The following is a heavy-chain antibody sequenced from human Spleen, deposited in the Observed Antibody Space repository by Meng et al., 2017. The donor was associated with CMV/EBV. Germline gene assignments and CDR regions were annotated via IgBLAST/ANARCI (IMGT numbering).Heavy chain of an antibody. J-gene: IGHJ5*01. CDR2: VYHSGST. D-gene: IGHD4-17*01. CDR3: ARYEYGDNVFDS. V-gene: IGHV4-30-4*08. CDR1: GGSSSRGDYC. Sequence: PGGSSSRGDYCWSWVRQPPGKGLEWIRYVYHSGSTYYSPSLQSRLTISVDTSKNQFSLKLNSVTAADTAVYYCARYEYGDNVFDSWGQGTLVTVSS.